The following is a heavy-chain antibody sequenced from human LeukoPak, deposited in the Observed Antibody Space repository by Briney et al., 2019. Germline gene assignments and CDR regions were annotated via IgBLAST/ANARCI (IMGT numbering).Heavy chain of an antibody. Sequence: GGSLRLSCAASGFTVSSNYMSWVRQAPGKGLEWVSVIYTGGSTYYADSVKGRFTISRDNAKNTLYLQMNSLRAEDTAVYYCARGVAAMADYWGQGTLVTVSS. CDR2: IYTGGST. CDR1: GFTVSSNY. V-gene: IGHV3-53*01. J-gene: IGHJ4*02. CDR3: ARGVAAMADY. D-gene: IGHD5-18*01.